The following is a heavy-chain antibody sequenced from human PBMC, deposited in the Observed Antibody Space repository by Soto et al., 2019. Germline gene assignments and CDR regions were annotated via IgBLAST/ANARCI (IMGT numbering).Heavy chain of an antibody. J-gene: IGHJ3*02. CDR2: IIPILGIA. CDR1: GGTFSSYT. D-gene: IGHD2-15*01. Sequence: ASVKVSCKASGGTFSSYTISWVRQAPGQGREWMGRIIPILGIANYAQKFQGRVTITADKSTSTAYMELSSLRSEDTAVYYCARDGGEYCSGGSCYSFDAFDIWGQGTMVTVSS. CDR3: ARDGGEYCSGGSCYSFDAFDI. V-gene: IGHV1-69*04.